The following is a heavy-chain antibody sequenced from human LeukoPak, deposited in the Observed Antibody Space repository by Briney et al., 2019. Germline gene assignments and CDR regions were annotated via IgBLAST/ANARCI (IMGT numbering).Heavy chain of an antibody. J-gene: IGHJ3*02. V-gene: IGHV1-69*04. CDR1: GGSFNSYV. CDR3: TREGVYSPDGSGYHRDAFDI. D-gene: IGHD3-22*01. CDR2: IIPILNVA. Sequence: SVKVSCKASGGSFNSYVITWVRQAPGQGLEWMGRIIPILNVANFAQKFQGRVTITADKSTNTAHMELSSLRSEDTAVYYCTREGVYSPDGSGYHRDAFDIWGQGTVVTVSS.